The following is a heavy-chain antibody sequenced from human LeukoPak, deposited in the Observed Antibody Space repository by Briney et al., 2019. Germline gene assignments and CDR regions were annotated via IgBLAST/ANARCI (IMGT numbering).Heavy chain of an antibody. J-gene: IGHJ4*02. CDR1: GFMFRSFE. CDR3: ALLAVASDFDY. Sequence: GGSLRLSCAASGFMFRSFEMYWVRQAPGKGLEWVAYISSGASTMYYADSVKGRFTISRDDAKNSLFLQMNSLRAEDTAAYYCALLAVASDFDYWGQGTLVTVSS. V-gene: IGHV3-48*03. D-gene: IGHD6-19*01. CDR2: ISSGASTM.